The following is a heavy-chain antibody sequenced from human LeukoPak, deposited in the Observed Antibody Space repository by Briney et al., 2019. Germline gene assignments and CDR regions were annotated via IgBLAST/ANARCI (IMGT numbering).Heavy chain of an antibody. CDR3: ASTMVRGVTHYYYYGMDV. D-gene: IGHD3-10*01. V-gene: IGHV3-23*01. CDR2: ISGSGGST. CDR1: GFTFSSYA. Sequence: GGSLRLSCAASGFTFSSYAMSWVRQAPGKGLEWVSAISGSGGSTYYADSVKGRFTISRDNSKNTLYLQMNRLRAEDTAVYYCASTMVRGVTHYYYYGMDVWGQGTTVTVSS. J-gene: IGHJ6*02.